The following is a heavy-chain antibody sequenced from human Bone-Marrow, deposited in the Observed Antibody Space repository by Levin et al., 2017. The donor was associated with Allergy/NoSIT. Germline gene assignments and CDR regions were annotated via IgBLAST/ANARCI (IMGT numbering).Heavy chain of an antibody. CDR3: ARDHGGSCNY. V-gene: IGHV3-7*01. CDR1: GFTFGTYS. D-gene: IGHD2-15*01. J-gene: IGHJ4*02. Sequence: PGESLKISCAASGFTFGTYSMSWVRQAPGKGLEWVANIKQDGGEKNYVDSVKGRFTISRDNAKNLVYLQMNSLGAEDTAVYYCARDHGGSCNYWGQGTLVTVSS. CDR2: IKQDGGEK.